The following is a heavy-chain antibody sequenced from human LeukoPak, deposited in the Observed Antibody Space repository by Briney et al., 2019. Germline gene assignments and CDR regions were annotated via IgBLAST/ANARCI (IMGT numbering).Heavy chain of an antibody. Sequence: PGGSLRLSCTASGHTFSTYWMHWVRQAPGKGLVWVAGIHSGGSIIYYADSVKGRFTISRDNAKNTLYLQMNSLRVEDTAVYYCVAVERDFDCWGQGVLVTVSS. V-gene: IGHV3-74*01. D-gene: IGHD6-19*01. CDR3: VAVERDFDC. J-gene: IGHJ4*02. CDR2: IHSGGSII. CDR1: GHTFSTYW.